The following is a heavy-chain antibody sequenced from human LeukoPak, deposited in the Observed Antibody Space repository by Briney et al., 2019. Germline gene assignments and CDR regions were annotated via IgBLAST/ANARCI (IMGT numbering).Heavy chain of an antibody. CDR3: AGGGGGGWDIDN. CDR1: GGSFSGYY. D-gene: IGHD6-19*01. J-gene: IGHJ4*02. CDR2: INHSGST. Sequence: SETLSLTCAVYGGSFSGYYWSWIRQPPGKGLEWIGEINHSGSTNYHPPLKSRVTISVDTSKNQFSLKLSSVTAADTAVYFCAGGGGGGWDIDNWGQGTLVTVSS. V-gene: IGHV4-34*01.